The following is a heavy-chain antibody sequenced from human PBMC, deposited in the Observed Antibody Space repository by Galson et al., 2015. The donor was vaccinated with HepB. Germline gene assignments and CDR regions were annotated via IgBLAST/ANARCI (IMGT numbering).Heavy chain of an antibody. J-gene: IGHJ4*02. CDR1: GLTFSNAW. V-gene: IGHV3-15*01. D-gene: IGHD6-19*01. CDR2: IKSKADGGTT. CDR3: TTACSGWYHKNY. Sequence: SLRLSCAASGLTFSNAWVSWVRQAPGKGLEWVGRIKSKADGGTTDFAAAVKDRFIISREGSKNTLYLQMNSLKTEDTAVYYCTTACSGWYHKNYWGQGTLVTVSS.